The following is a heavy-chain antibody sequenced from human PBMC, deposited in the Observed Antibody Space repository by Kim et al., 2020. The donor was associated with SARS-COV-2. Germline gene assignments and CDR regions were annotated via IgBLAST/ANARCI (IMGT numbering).Heavy chain of an antibody. CDR3: ARDKAVGSGWSDS. V-gene: IGHV3-7*01. Sequence: NYVACVRGRFTGTRDKVKNSMYLQMNSLRAEDTASYYCARDKAVGSGWSDSWGQGTLVTVSS. D-gene: IGHD6-19*01. J-gene: IGHJ5*01.